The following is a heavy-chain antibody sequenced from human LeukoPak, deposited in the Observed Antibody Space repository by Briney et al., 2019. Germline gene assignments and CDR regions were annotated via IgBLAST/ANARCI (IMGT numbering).Heavy chain of an antibody. CDR1: GGSINSGGYS. Sequence: PSETLSLTCAVSGGSINSGGYSWSWIRQPPGKGLEWIGYIYHSGSPYYNPSLKSRVTISVDRSKNQFSLKLSSVTAADTAVYYCARGPYSGYDSYHYGMDVWGQGTTVTVSS. CDR2: IYHSGSP. V-gene: IGHV4-30-2*01. J-gene: IGHJ6*02. D-gene: IGHD5-12*01. CDR3: ARGPYSGYDSYHYGMDV.